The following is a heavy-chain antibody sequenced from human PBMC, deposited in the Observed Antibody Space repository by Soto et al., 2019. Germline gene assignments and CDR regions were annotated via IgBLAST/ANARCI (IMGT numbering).Heavy chain of an antibody. Sequence: SLRLSCAASGFTFSSYAMHWVRQAPGKGLEWVAVISYDGSNKYYADSVKGRFTISRDNSKNTLYLQMNSLRAEDTAVYYCASFSSGWLDVWGQGTTVTVSS. D-gene: IGHD6-19*01. V-gene: IGHV3-30-3*01. J-gene: IGHJ6*02. CDR3: ASFSSGWLDV. CDR1: GFTFSSYA. CDR2: ISYDGSNK.